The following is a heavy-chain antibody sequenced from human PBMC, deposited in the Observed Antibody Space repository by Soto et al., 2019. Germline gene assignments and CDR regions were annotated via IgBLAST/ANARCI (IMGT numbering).Heavy chain of an antibody. J-gene: IGHJ3*02. CDR3: AKATATVTLKDAFDI. D-gene: IGHD4-17*01. Sequence: EVQVLESGGGLVQPGGSLRLSCAASGFTFISYGMSWVRQAPGKGLEWVSAISGSGGTTYYADSVKGRFTISRDNSKNTLYLQMTSLRAEDTAVYYCAKATATVTLKDAFDIWGQGTMVTVSS. CDR2: ISGSGGTT. CDR1: GFTFISYG. V-gene: IGHV3-23*01.